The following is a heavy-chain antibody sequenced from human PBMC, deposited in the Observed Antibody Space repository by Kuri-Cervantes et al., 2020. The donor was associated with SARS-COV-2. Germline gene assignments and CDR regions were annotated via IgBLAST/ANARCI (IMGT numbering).Heavy chain of an antibody. V-gene: IGHV3-53*01. D-gene: IGHD4-11*01. CDR1: GFTFSSYD. CDR3: ARVRATVPNYYYYYYYMDV. J-gene: IGHJ6*03. Sequence: GESLKISCAASGFTFSSYDMSWVRQAPGKGLEWVSVIYSGGSTYYADSVKGRFTISRDNSKNTLYLQMNSLRAEDTAVYYCARVRATVPNYYYYYYYMDVWGKGTTVTVSS. CDR2: IYSGGST.